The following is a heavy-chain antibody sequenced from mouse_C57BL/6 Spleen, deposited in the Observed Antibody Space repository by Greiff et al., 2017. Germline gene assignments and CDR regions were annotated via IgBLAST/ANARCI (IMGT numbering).Heavy chain of an antibody. V-gene: IGHV1-15*01. CDR3: TREGYSNYDAMDY. CDR2: IDPETGGT. Sequence: VKPMESGAELVRPGASVTLSCTASGYTFTDYEMHWVKQTPVHGLEWIGAIDPETGGTAYNQKFKGKAILTADKSSSTAYMELRSLTSEDTAVYYCTREGYSNYDAMDYWGQGTSVTVSS. J-gene: IGHJ4*01. D-gene: IGHD2-5*01. CDR1: GYTFTDYE.